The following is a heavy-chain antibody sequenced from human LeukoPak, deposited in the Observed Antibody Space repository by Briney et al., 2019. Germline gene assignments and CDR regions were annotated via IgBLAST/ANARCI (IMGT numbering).Heavy chain of an antibody. D-gene: IGHD6-19*01. CDR2: ISSSSSYT. J-gene: IGHJ4*02. V-gene: IGHV3-21*01. Sequence: GGSLRLPCAASGFTFSSYSMNWVRQAPGKGLEWVSSISSSSSYTYHADSVKGRFTISRDNAKNSLYLQMNSLRAEDTAVYYCARSSLPGYSSDWGQGTLVTVSS. CDR3: ARSSLPGYSSD. CDR1: GFTFSSYS.